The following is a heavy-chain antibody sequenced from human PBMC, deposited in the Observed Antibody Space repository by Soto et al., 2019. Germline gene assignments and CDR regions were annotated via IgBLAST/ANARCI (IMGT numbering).Heavy chain of an antibody. Sequence: QVQLVESGGGLVKPGGSLRLSCAASGFTFSDYYMSWIRQAPGKGLEWVSYISSSSSYTNYADSVKGRFSISRDNAKNSVYLQMNSLRAEDTAVYYCARIAVAGTLPWGQGTLVTVSS. J-gene: IGHJ5*02. CDR2: ISSSSSYT. CDR3: ARIAVAGTLP. D-gene: IGHD6-19*01. CDR1: GFTFSDYY. V-gene: IGHV3-11*05.